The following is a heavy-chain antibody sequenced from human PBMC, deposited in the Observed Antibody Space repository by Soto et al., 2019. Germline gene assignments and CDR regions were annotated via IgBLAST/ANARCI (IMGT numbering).Heavy chain of an antibody. V-gene: IGHV3-9*01. D-gene: IGHD2-2*01. CDR3: AKGGQLLTEGGGY. CDR1: GFTFDDYA. CDR2: ISWNSGSI. J-gene: IGHJ4*02. Sequence: EVQLVESGGGLVQPGRSLRLSCAASGFTFDDYAMHWVRQAPGKGLEWVSGISWNSGSIGYADSVKGRFTISRDNAKNSLYRQMNRLRAEDTALYYCAKGGQLLTEGGGYWGQGTLVTVSS.